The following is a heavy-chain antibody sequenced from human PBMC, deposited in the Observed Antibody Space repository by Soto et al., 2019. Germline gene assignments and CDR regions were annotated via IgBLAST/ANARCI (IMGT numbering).Heavy chain of an antibody. Sequence: EVQLVESGGGLVKPGGSLRLSCAASGFTFSNAWMSWVRQAPGKGLEWVGRIKSTTDGETTDYAAPVKGRFTISRDASENPVYLQMNSLKIEDTAVYYCTRTQNSGWSTPFDYWGQGTLVAVSS. V-gene: IGHV3-15*01. CDR1: GFTFSNAW. D-gene: IGHD6-13*01. CDR3: TRTQNSGWSTPFDY. CDR2: IKSTTDGETT. J-gene: IGHJ4*02.